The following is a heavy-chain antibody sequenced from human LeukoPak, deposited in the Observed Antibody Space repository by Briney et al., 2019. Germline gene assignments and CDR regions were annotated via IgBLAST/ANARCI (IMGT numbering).Heavy chain of an antibody. D-gene: IGHD1-26*01. J-gene: IGHJ3*02. V-gene: IGHV3-7*01. CDR2: IKQDGSEK. Sequence: PGGSLRLSCAASGFTFSSYWMSWVRQAPGKGLEWVANIKQDGSEKYYVDSVKGRFTISRDNAKNSLYLQMNSLRAEDTAVYYCASLKAHMHSEWELSHVPDAFDIWGQGTMVTVSS. CDR3: ASLKAHMHSEWELSHVPDAFDI. CDR1: GFTFSSYW.